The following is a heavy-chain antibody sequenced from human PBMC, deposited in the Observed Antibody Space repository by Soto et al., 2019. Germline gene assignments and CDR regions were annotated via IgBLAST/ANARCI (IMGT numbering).Heavy chain of an antibody. Sequence: GASVKVSCKTSGFSFTSNHIHWLRQAPGQGLEWMGVINPSLGRANYAQKFQDRVAMTWDTSTTTVYMELSGLRSDDTAVYYCARAPYSSTSFFFDYRGQGALVTVSS. CDR1: GFSFTSNH. V-gene: IGHV1-46*01. D-gene: IGHD6-6*01. J-gene: IGHJ4*02. CDR2: INPSLGRA. CDR3: ARAPYSSTSFFFDY.